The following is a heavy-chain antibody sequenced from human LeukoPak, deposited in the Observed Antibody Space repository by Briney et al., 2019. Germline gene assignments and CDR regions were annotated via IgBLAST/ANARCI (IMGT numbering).Heavy chain of an antibody. J-gene: IGHJ2*01. D-gene: IGHD2-2*01. Sequence: PGGSLRLSCATSGFIFSHYGFHWVRQAPGKGLEWVAVIWPDGNKKYYADSVKGRFTVSKDNSENTVYLQMNSLRAEDTAMYYCVVVGVPAAVWQFDLWGRGTQVTVSS. V-gene: IGHV3-33*01. CDR1: GFIFSHYG. CDR3: VVVGVPAAVWQFDL. CDR2: IWPDGNKK.